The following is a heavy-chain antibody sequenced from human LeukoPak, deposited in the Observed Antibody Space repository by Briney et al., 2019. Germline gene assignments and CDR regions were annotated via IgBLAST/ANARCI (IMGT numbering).Heavy chain of an antibody. CDR1: GYTFTGYY. CDR3: ARGGVVPAAMYYYGMDV. V-gene: IGHV1-18*04. J-gene: IGHJ6*02. Sequence: GASVKVSCKASGYTFTGYYMHWVRQAPGQGLEWMGWISACSGNTNYAQKVQGRVTITTATSTSTAYMELRSLRSDDTAVYYCARGGVVPAAMYYYGMDVWGQGTTVTVSS. CDR2: ISACSGNT. D-gene: IGHD2-2*01.